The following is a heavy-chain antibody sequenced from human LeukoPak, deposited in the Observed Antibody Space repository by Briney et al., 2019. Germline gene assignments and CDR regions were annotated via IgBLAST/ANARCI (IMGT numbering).Heavy chain of an antibody. D-gene: IGHD6-6*01. CDR2: MNPNSGNT. J-gene: IGHJ5*02. CDR3: ARGRPAIIAARRGRWFDP. CDR1: RYTFTSYD. Sequence: ASVKVSCKASRYTFTSYDINWVRQAPGQGLEWMGWMNPNSGNTGYAQKFQGRVTITRNTSISTDYMELSSLRSEDTAVYYCARGRPAIIAARRGRWFDPWGQGTLVTVSS. V-gene: IGHV1-8*03.